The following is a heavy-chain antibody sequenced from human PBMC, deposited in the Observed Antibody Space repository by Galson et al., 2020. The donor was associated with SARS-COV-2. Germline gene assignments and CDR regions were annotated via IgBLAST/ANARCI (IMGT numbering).Heavy chain of an antibody. J-gene: IGHJ4*02. V-gene: IGHV1-46*01. CDR2: INPNSSNT. Sequence: ASVKVSCKASGYTFTSHYMHWVRQAPGQGLEWMGIINPNSSNTDYAQNFQGRVTMTRDTSASTVYMELSGLRSEDTAVYYCARAAVGGSDFDYWGQGSRVTVS. CDR3: ARAAVGGSDFDY. CDR1: GYTFTSHY. D-gene: IGHD6-19*01.